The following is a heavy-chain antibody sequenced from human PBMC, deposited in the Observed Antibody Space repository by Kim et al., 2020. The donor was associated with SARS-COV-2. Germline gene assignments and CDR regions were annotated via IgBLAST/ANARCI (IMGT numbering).Heavy chain of an antibody. CDR2: INTNTGNP. D-gene: IGHD3-10*01. V-gene: IGHV7-4-1*02. J-gene: IGHJ4*02. Sequence: ASVKVSCKASGYTFTSYAMNWVRQAPGQGLEWMGWINTNTGNPTYAQGFTGRFVFSLDTSVSTAYLQISSLKAEDTAVYYCATTEGTLWFGGVFPLGYWGQGTLVTVSS. CDR3: ATTEGTLWFGGVFPLGY. CDR1: GYTFTSYA.